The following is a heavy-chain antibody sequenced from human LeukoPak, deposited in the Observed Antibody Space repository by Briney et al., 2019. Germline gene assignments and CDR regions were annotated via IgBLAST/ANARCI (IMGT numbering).Heavy chain of an antibody. CDR3: AKGEKDFWSGYSIPDFDY. CDR2: IRYDGSNK. V-gene: IGHV3-30*02. J-gene: IGHJ4*02. D-gene: IGHD3-3*01. CDR1: GFTFSSYG. Sequence: GGSLRLSCAASGFTFSSYGMHWVRQAPGKGLEWVAFIRYDGSNKYYADSVKGRFTISRDNSKNTLYLHMNSLRAEDTAVYYCAKGEKDFWSGYSIPDFDYWGQGTLVTVSS.